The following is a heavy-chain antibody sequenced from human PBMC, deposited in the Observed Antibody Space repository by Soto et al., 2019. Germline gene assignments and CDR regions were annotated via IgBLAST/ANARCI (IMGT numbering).Heavy chain of an antibody. CDR2: INPNRGGT. D-gene: IGHD2-21*01. J-gene: IGHJ3*01. CDR1: GYTFTNYY. V-gene: IGHV1-2*02. CDR3: ARDLGYGGDSGAFDV. Sequence: QVQLVQSGAEVKKPGASVKVSCEASGYTFTNYYIHWVRQARGQGLEWMGWINPNRGGTNFAQKFQGRVSMTRDTSITQAYMELNRLTSDDTAVYYCARDLGYGGDSGAFDVWGQGTMITVSS.